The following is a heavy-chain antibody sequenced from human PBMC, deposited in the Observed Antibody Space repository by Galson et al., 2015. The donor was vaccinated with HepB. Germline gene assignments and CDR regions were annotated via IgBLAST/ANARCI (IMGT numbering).Heavy chain of an antibody. Sequence: SLRLSCAASGFTFSDYAMSWVRQAPGKGLEWVSAITGSGISTLYADSVKGRFTISRDNSKNTLYLQMNSLRVEDTAVYYCATGHYSNYEEAVWFDPWGQGTLVTVSS. D-gene: IGHD4-11*01. CDR2: ITGSGIST. V-gene: IGHV3-23*01. CDR1: GFTFSDYA. J-gene: IGHJ5*02. CDR3: ATGHYSNYEEAVWFDP.